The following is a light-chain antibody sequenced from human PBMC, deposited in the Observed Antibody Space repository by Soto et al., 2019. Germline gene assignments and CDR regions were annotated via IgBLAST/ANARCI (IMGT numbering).Light chain of an antibody. CDR3: QQYNDWPPYT. Sequence: EIVMTQSPVTLSVSPGERATLSCRASQTITSNLAWYQQKPGQPPRLLIYGASIRATGIPARFSCSGSGTEFTLTISSLQSEEFAVYYCQQYNDWPPYTFGPGTKLEIK. J-gene: IGKJ2*01. CDR2: GAS. CDR1: QTITSN. V-gene: IGKV3-15*01.